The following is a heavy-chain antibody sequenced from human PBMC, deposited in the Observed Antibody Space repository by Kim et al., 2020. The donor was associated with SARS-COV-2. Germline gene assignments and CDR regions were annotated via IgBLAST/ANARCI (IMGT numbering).Heavy chain of an antibody. CDR3: ARAGKAAAGRVWWFDP. CDR1: GGSFSGYY. V-gene: IGHV4-34*01. CDR2: INHSGST. J-gene: IGHJ5*02. Sequence: SETLSLTCAVYGGSFSGYYWSWIRQPPGKGLEWIGEINHSGSTNYNPSLKSRVTISVDTSKNQFSLKLSSVTAADTAVYYCARAGKAAAGRVWWFDPWGQGTLVTVSS. D-gene: IGHD6-13*01.